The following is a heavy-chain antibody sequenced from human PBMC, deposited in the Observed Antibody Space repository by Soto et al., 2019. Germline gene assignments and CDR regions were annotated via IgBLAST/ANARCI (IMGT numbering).Heavy chain of an antibody. J-gene: IGHJ4*01. Sequence: QIQLVQSGGEVRKPGASVKVSCKASGYTFQNYGISWVRQAPGQGLEWMGWISAYNGNTKYAQNLHARVSKNTNKSTNTAYMELRSLRSDDKAVYYCAKVASSDFSSSPEAFDVWGPGTLVIVSS. CDR2: ISAYNGNT. CDR3: AKVASSDFSSSPEAFDV. D-gene: IGHD3-3*01. V-gene: IGHV1-18*01. CDR1: GYTFQNYG.